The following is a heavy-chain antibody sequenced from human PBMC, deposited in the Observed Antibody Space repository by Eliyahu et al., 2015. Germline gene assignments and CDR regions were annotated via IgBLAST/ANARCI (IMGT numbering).Heavy chain of an antibody. Sequence: QVQLVQSGADVKKPGASVKVSCKASGYTFISYYIHWVRQAPGQGPEWMGNINPSGGSTVYSPNFQGRVTMTRDTSTTTVYMDLSGLTSDDTAIYYCARESPESYYFDSWGLGTIVTVSS. J-gene: IGHJ4*02. CDR3: ARESPESYYFDS. CDR2: INPSGGST. CDR1: GYTFISYY. V-gene: IGHV1-46*01.